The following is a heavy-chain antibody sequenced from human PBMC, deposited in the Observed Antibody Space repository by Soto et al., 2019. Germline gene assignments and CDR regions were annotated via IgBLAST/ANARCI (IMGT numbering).Heavy chain of an antibody. D-gene: IGHD3-22*01. J-gene: IGHJ3*02. CDR2: IYPGDSDT. CDR1: GYSFTSYC. Sequence: GDSLKISCKGSGYSFTSYCIGLARQMPGKGLEWMGIIYPGDSDTRYSPSFQGQVTIPADKSISTAYLQWSSPKASDTAMYYCASRPSMIPRRDAFDIWGQGTMVTVS. V-gene: IGHV5-51*01. CDR3: ASRPSMIPRRDAFDI.